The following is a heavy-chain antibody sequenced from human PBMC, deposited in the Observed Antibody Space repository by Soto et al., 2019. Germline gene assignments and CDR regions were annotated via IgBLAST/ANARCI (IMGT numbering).Heavy chain of an antibody. J-gene: IGHJ4*02. CDR1: GFTCSSYP. D-gene: IGHD3-9*01. V-gene: IGHV3-23*01. Sequence: GGSQRLSCAASGFTCSSYPMSWVRQAPGKGLEWVSAISGSGGSTYYADSVKGRFTISRDNSKNTLYLQMNSLRAEDTAVYYCAKDRPSGILTGYYNGFDYWGQGTLVTVSS. CDR3: AKDRPSGILTGYYNGFDY. CDR2: ISGSGGST.